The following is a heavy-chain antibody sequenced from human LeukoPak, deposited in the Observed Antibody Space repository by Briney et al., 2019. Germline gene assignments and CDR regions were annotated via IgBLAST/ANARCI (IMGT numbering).Heavy chain of an antibody. Sequence: PSETLSLTCTVSGGSISSYYWSWIRQPAGKGLEWIGRIYTSGSTNYNPSLKSRVTMSVGTSKNQFSLKLSSVTAADTAVYYCAGEGYSYGYYRSDYWGQGTLVTVSS. J-gene: IGHJ4*02. CDR1: GGSISSYY. CDR3: AGEGYSYGYYRSDY. V-gene: IGHV4-4*07. CDR2: IYTSGST. D-gene: IGHD5-18*01.